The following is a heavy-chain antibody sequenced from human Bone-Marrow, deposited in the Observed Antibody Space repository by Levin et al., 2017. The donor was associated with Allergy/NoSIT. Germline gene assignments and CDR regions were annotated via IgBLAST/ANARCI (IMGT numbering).Heavy chain of an antibody. CDR3: ATDLRPWGCFYYGMDV. D-gene: IGHD7-27*01. CDR2: ISWDSGSL. V-gene: IGHV3-9*01. CDR1: GFTFDEYG. J-gene: IGHJ6*02. Sequence: PGGSLRLSCAVSGFTFDEYGMNWVRQAPGKGLEWVSGISWDSGSLGYAVSVKGRFTISREHAKSSLYLQMNSLRPEDRALYYCATDLRPWGCFYYGMDVWGQGTTVTVSS.